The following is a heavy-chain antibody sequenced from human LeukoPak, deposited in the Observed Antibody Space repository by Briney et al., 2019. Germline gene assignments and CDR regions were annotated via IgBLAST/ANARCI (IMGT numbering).Heavy chain of an antibody. CDR3: ASRIIAAAGHFDY. Sequence: SQTLSLTCTVSGGSISSGGYYWSWIRQHPGKGLEWIGYIYYSGSTNYNPSLKSRVTISVDTSKNQFSLKLSSVTAADTAVYYCASRIIAAAGHFDYWGQGTLVTVSS. CDR2: IYYSGST. J-gene: IGHJ4*02. D-gene: IGHD6-13*01. V-gene: IGHV4-61*08. CDR1: GGSISSGGYY.